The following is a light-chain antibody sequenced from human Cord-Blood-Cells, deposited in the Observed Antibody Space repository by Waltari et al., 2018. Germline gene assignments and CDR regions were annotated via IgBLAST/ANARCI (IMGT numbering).Light chain of an antibody. CDR1: QGISSY. V-gene: IGKV1-9*01. CDR2: AAS. CDR3: QQLNSYPPWT. Sequence: DIQLTQSPSFLSASVGDRVNITCRASQGISSYLAWYQQQPGKAPKLLIYAASTLQSGVPSRFSGSGSGTEFTLTISSLQPEDFATYYCQQLNSYPPWTFGQGP. J-gene: IGKJ1*01.